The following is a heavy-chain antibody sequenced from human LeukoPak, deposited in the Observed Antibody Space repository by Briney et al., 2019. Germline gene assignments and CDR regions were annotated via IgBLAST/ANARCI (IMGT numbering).Heavy chain of an antibody. CDR3: AREEPHYDILTGYYNVYAFDI. J-gene: IGHJ3*02. CDR1: GYTFTGHY. Sequence: ASVKVSCKASGYTFTGHYMHWVRQAPGQGLEWMGWINPNSGGTNYAQKFQGRVTMTRDTSISTAYMELSRLRSDDTAVYYCAREEPHYDILTGYYNVYAFDIWGQGTMVTVSS. V-gene: IGHV1-2*02. CDR2: INPNSGGT. D-gene: IGHD3-9*01.